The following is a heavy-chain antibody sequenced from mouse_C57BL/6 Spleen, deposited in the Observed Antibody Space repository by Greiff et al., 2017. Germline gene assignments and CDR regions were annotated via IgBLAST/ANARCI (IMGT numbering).Heavy chain of an antibody. V-gene: IGHV5-4*03. Sequence: DVKLVESGGGLVKPGGSLKLSCAASGFTFSSYAMSWVRQTPEKRLEWVATISDGGSYTYYPDNVKGRFTISRDNAKNNLYLQRSHLKSEDTAMYYCARGITTVVAPFAYWGQGTLVTVSA. CDR2: ISDGGSYT. CDR3: ARGITTVVAPFAY. CDR1: GFTFSSYA. D-gene: IGHD1-1*01. J-gene: IGHJ3*01.